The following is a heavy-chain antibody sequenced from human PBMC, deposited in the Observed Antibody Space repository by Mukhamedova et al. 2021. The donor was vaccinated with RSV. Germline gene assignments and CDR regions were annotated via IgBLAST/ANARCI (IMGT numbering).Heavy chain of an antibody. Sequence: GWIRQPPGKGLEWIGSIYYSGSTYYNPSLKSRVTISVDTSKNQFSLKLSSVTAADTAVYYCARLRGAFDIWGQGTMVTGSS. J-gene: IGHJ3*02. CDR2: IYYSGST. V-gene: IGHV4-39*07. CDR3: ARLRGAFDI.